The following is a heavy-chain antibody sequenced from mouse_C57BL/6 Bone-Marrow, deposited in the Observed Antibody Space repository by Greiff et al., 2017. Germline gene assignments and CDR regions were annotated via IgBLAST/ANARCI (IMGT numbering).Heavy chain of an antibody. CDR1: GFTFSDYY. Sequence: EVKLVESEGGLVQPGSSMKLSCTASGFTFSDYYMAWVRQVPEKGLEWVANINYDGSSTYYLDSLKSRFIISRDNAKNILYLQMSSLKSEDTATYYCARAADGYYGGYWYFDVWGTGTTVTVSS. CDR2: INYDGSST. V-gene: IGHV5-16*01. J-gene: IGHJ1*03. CDR3: ARAADGYYGGYWYFDV. D-gene: IGHD2-3*01.